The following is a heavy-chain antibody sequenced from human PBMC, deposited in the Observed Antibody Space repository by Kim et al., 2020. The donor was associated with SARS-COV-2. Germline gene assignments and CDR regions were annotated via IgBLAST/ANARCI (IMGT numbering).Heavy chain of an antibody. V-gene: IGHV3-48*04. Sequence: GGSLRLSCATSGFTLSIYSRNWVRQSPGKGLEWVSHISGSGTITKHADSVRGRFTISRYNAKNSLFLQMNGLRAEDTDVYYCVRENHWAFDIWGQGTVVT. CDR2: ISGSGTIT. J-gene: IGHJ3*02. CDR1: GFTLSIYS. CDR3: VRENHWAFDI.